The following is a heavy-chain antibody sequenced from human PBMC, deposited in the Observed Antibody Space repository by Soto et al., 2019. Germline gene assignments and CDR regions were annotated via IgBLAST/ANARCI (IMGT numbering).Heavy chain of an antibody. Sequence: EVQLLESGGGLVQPGGSLRLSCAASGFTFSSYAMSWVRQAPGKGLEWVSAICGSGGSTYYADSVKGRFTISRDNSKNTLYLQMNSLRAEDTAVYYCAKDRAARPSPYDAFDIWGQGTMVTVSS. V-gene: IGHV3-23*01. CDR2: ICGSGGST. D-gene: IGHD6-6*01. CDR1: GFTFSSYA. J-gene: IGHJ3*02. CDR3: AKDRAARPSPYDAFDI.